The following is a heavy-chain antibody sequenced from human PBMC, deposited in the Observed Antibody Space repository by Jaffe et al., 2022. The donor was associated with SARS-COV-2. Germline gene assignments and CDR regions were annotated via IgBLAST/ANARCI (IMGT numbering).Heavy chain of an antibody. J-gene: IGHJ4*02. D-gene: IGHD1-1*01. CDR3: VRGTTTRYFDS. CDR1: GFTFSSYN. Sequence: EVQLVESGGGLVKPGGSLRLSCAASGFTFSSYNMNWVRQTPGKGLEWVASVSSTSYYIFHADSVKGRFTISRDNAKNSLYLQMNSLRAEDTAVYYCVRGTTTRYFDSWGQGALVTVSS. CDR2: VSSTSYYI. V-gene: IGHV3-21*01.